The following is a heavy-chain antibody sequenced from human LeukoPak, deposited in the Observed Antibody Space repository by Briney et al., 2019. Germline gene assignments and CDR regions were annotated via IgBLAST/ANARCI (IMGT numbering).Heavy chain of an antibody. Sequence: PGGSLRLSRAASGFTFSDYYMSWIRQAPGKGLEWVSYISSSGSTIYYADSVKGRFTISRDNAKNSLYLQMNSLRAEDTAVYYCARDFQLGTTFDYWGQGTLVTVSS. CDR1: GFTFSDYY. D-gene: IGHD7-27*01. CDR2: ISSSGSTI. CDR3: ARDFQLGTTFDY. V-gene: IGHV3-11*01. J-gene: IGHJ4*02.